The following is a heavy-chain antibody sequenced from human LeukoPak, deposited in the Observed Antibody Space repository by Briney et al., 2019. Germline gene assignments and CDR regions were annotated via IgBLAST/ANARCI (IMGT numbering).Heavy chain of an antibody. CDR3: AKDSATRDYFDY. V-gene: IGHV3-30*18. Sequence: AGRSLRLSCAASGFTFSSYGMHRVRQAPGKGLEWVAVISYDGSNKYYADSVKGRFTISRDNSKNTLYLQMNSLRAEDTAVYYCAKDSATRDYFDYWGQGTLVTVSS. CDR1: GFTFSSYG. D-gene: IGHD1-26*01. CDR2: ISYDGSNK. J-gene: IGHJ4*02.